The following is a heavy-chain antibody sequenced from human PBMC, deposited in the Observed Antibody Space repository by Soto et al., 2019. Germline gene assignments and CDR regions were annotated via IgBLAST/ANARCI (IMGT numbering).Heavy chain of an antibody. D-gene: IGHD3-22*01. V-gene: IGHV3-64D*06. J-gene: IGHJ4*02. CDR3: VKGEYYYDSSGYYPFDY. CDR1: GFTFSSYA. CDR2: ISTNGGST. Sequence: PGGSLRLSCSPSGFTFSSYAMHWVRQAPGKELEYVSSISTNGGSTHYADSVKGRFTISRDNSKNTQYLQMSSLRADDTAVYYCVKGEYYYDSSGYYPFDYWGQGT.